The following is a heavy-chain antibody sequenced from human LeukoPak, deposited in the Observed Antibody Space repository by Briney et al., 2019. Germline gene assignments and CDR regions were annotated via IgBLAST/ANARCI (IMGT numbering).Heavy chain of an antibody. D-gene: IGHD6-13*01. Sequence: SVKVSCKASGGTFSSYAISWVRQAPGQGLEWMGGIISIFGTANYAQKFQGRVTITADESTSTAYMELSSLRSEDTAVYYCARDRIAAAGTTYYYYGMDVWGQGTTVTVSS. CDR1: GGTFSSYA. CDR2: IISIFGTA. V-gene: IGHV1-69*13. J-gene: IGHJ6*02. CDR3: ARDRIAAAGTTYYYYGMDV.